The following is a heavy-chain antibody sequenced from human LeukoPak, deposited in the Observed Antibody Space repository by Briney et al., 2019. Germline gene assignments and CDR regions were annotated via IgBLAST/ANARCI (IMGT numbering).Heavy chain of an antibody. Sequence: GGSLRLSCAASGFTFSNYIMNWVRQAPGKGLELVSSISTGNRHIYYAASVKGRFTVSRDDAKNSLYLHMNSLRAEDTAVYYCARDLSGDSYNKFDYWGQGTPVTVSP. CDR1: GFTFSNYI. D-gene: IGHD5-24*01. V-gene: IGHV3-21*01. CDR2: ISTGNRHI. J-gene: IGHJ4*02. CDR3: ARDLSGDSYNKFDY.